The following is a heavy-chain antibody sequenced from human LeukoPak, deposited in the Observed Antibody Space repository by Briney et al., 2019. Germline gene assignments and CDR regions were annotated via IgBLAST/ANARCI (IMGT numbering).Heavy chain of an antibody. J-gene: IGHJ6*03. Sequence: GGSLRLSCAASGFTFTDYYMSWIRQAPGKGLEWVSYISSSGSTIYYADSVKGRFTISRDNSKNTLYLQMNSLRAEDTAVYYCAKGVNTMVRGVDYYYYYMDVWGKGTTVTISS. D-gene: IGHD3-10*01. V-gene: IGHV3-11*01. CDR3: AKGVNTMVRGVDYYYYYMDV. CDR2: ISSSGSTI. CDR1: GFTFTDYY.